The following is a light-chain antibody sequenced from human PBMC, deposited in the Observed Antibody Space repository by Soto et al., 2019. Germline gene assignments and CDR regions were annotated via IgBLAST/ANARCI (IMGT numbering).Light chain of an antibody. Sequence: QSVLTQPASVSGSPGQSITISCTGTSSDIGGYKYVSWYQQYPGKAPKLIIYEVVNRPSGVSDRFSGSKSGNTASLTIHGLQADDEADYYCSSYTSRSTLVVFGGGTKLTVL. CDR2: EVV. CDR3: SSYTSRSTLVV. J-gene: IGLJ2*01. V-gene: IGLV2-14*01. CDR1: SSDIGGYKY.